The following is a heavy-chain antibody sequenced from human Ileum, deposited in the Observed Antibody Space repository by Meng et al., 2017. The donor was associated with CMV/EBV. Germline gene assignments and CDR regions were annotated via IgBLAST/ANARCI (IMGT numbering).Heavy chain of an antibody. CDR1: GGSISSGGYY. D-gene: IGHD1-1*01. CDR2: IYYSGST. V-gene: IGHV4-31*03. CDR3: ARNPEGTWVDY. Sequence: CTVSGGSISSGGYYWSWLRQHPGKGLEWIGYIYYSGSTYYNPSLKSRVTISVDTSKNQFSLKLYSVTAADTAVYYCARNPEGTWVDYWGQGTLVTVSS. J-gene: IGHJ4*02.